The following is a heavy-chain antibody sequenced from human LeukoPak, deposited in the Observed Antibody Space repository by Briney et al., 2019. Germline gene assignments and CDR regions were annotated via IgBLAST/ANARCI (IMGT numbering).Heavy chain of an antibody. CDR3: ARDGTGVPTPIYYYYGMDV. CDR2: IYHSGST. D-gene: IGHD1-1*01. J-gene: IGHJ6*02. V-gene: IGHV4-30-2*01. CDR1: GGSISSGGYS. Sequence: PSETLSLTCAVSGGSISSGGYSWSWIRQPPGKGLEWIGYIYHSGSTYYNPSLKSRVTISVDRSKNQFSLKLSSVTAADTAVYYCARDGTGVPTPIYYYYGMDVWGQGTTVTVSS.